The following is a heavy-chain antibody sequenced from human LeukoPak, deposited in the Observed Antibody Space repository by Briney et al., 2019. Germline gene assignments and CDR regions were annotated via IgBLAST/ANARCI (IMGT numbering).Heavy chain of an antibody. J-gene: IGHJ4*02. CDR2: ISGSGGST. V-gene: IGHV3-23*01. CDR3: AKDHRGWFGELYPDY. D-gene: IGHD3-10*01. Sequence: GGSLRLSCAASGFTFSSYAMSWARQAPGKGLEWVSAISGSGGSTYYADSVKGRFTISRDNSKNTLYLQMNSLRAEDTAVYYCAKDHRGWFGELYPDYWGRGTLVTVSS. CDR1: GFTFSSYA.